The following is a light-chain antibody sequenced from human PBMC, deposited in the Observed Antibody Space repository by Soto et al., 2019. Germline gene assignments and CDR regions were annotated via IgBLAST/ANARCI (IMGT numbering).Light chain of an antibody. V-gene: IGKV1-5*01. Sequence: DIQMTQSPSTLSASVGDRVTITCRASQSISSWLAWYQQKPGKAPKLLIYDASSLESGVPSRFRGSGSGTDCTLTISRLQPEDFSTYYCLQDYNYPRTFGQGTKVDI. J-gene: IGKJ1*01. CDR1: QSISSW. CDR2: DAS. CDR3: LQDYNYPRT.